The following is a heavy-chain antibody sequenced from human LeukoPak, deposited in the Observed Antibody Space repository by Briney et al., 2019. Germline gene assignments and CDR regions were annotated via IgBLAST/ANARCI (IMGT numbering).Heavy chain of an antibody. J-gene: IGHJ2*01. CDR2: IYPGDSDT. CDR1: GYSFTSYW. CDR3: ARSELAYCGGDCSNWYFDL. Sequence: GESLKISCKGSGYSFTSYWIGWVRQMPGKGLEWMGIIYPGDSDTRYSPSFQGQVTISADKSISTAYLQWSSLKASDTAMYYCARSELAYCGGDCSNWYFDLWGRGTLVTVSS. D-gene: IGHD2-21*01. V-gene: IGHV5-51*01.